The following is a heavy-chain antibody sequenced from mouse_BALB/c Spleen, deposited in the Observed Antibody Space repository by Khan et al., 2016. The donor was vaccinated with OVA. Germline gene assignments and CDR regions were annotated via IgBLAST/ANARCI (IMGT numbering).Heavy chain of an antibody. Sequence: QVQLKESGPGLVAPSQSLSITCTVSGFSLTSYSVHWVRQPPGKGLEWLGVIWADGGTNYNSALMSRLSITKDNFKSQVFLKMNSLQSDDTAIYYCARRDDGYPERYFDVWGAGTTVTVSS. J-gene: IGHJ1*01. CDR3: ARRDDGYPERYFDV. CDR2: IWADGGT. V-gene: IGHV2-9*02. CDR1: GFSLTSYS. D-gene: IGHD2-3*01.